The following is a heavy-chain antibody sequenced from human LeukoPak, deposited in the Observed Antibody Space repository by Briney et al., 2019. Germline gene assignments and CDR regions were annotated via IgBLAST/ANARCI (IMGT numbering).Heavy chain of an antibody. Sequence: SETLSLTCAVSGGSISSSNWWSWVRQPPGKGLEWIGEIYHSGSTNYNPSLKSRVTISVDKSKNQFSLHLNSVTPEDTAVYYCARRLTQYDCFDPWGQGILVTVSS. CDR1: GGSISSSNW. V-gene: IGHV4-4*02. CDR2: IYHSGST. CDR3: ARRLTQYDCFDP. J-gene: IGHJ5*02. D-gene: IGHD2-2*01.